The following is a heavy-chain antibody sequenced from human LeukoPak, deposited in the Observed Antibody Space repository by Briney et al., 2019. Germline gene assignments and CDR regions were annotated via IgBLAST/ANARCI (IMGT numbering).Heavy chain of an antibody. CDR3: ARHRGTFYYDSSGYYYEGFDY. Sequence: GASVKVSCKASGYTFITYGISWVRQAPGQGLEWMGGISTYNGNTNYALKLQGRVTMTTDTSTSTAYMELRSLRSDDTAVYYCARHRGTFYYDSSGYYYEGFDYWGQGSLVTVSS. J-gene: IGHJ4*02. CDR2: ISTYNGNT. D-gene: IGHD3-22*01. V-gene: IGHV1-18*01. CDR1: GYTFITYG.